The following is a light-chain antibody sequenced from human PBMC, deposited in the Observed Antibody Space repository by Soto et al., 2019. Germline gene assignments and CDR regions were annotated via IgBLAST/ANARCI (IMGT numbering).Light chain of an antibody. CDR1: SSNVGTNF. CDR3: ASWDDSLSGWV. Sequence: QAVVTQPPSASGTPGQRVTISCSGSSSNVGTNFIYWYQHLPTTAPKLLIFQNNQRPSGVPDRFSGSRSGTSASLAISGLRSDDEADYYCASWDDSLSGWVFGGGTKLTVL. J-gene: IGLJ3*02. V-gene: IGLV1-47*01. CDR2: QNN.